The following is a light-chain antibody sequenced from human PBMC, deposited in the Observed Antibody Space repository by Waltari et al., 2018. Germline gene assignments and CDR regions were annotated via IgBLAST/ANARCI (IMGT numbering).Light chain of an antibody. CDR1: SSDVGGYNY. CDR2: S. Sequence: QSALTQPRSVSGSPGQSVTISCTGTSSDVGGYNYVSWYQQHPGQAPKLSKRPSGVPDRFSGSKSGNTASLTISGLQAEDEADYYCCSYGGTYSWVFGGGTKLTVL. CDR3: CSYGGTYSWV. J-gene: IGLJ3*02. V-gene: IGLV2-11*01.